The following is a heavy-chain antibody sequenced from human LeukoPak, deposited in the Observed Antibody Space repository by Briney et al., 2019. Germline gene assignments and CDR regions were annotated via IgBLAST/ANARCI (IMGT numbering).Heavy chain of an antibody. J-gene: IGHJ6*03. CDR2: INTDGSST. Sequence: QPGGSLRLSCAASGFTFSSYWMHWVRQAPGKGLVWVSRINTDGSSTSYADSVKGRFTISRDNAKNTLYLQMNSLRAEDTAVYFCARSDYCSSDCYSSSYHFYYYMDVWGKGTTVTVSS. CDR1: GFTFSSYW. V-gene: IGHV3-74*01. D-gene: IGHD2-21*01. CDR3: ARSDYCSSDCYSSSYHFYYYMDV.